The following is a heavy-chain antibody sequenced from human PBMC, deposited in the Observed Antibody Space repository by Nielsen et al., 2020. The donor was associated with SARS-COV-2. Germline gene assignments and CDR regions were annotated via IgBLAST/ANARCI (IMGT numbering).Heavy chain of an antibody. CDR2: IYYSGST. CDR1: GGSFSGYY. CDR3: ARHTYYYGSGK. Sequence: SETLSLTCAVYGGSFSGYYWSWIRQPPGKGLEWIGYIYYSGSTNYNPSLKSRVTISVDTSKNQFSLKLSSVTAADTAVYYCARHTYYYGSGKWGQGTLVTVSS. J-gene: IGHJ4*02. D-gene: IGHD3-10*01. V-gene: IGHV4-59*01.